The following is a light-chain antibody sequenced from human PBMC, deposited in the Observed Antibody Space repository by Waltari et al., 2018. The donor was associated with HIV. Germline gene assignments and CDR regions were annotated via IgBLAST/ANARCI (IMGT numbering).Light chain of an antibody. Sequence: QSALTQPRSVSGSPGQSVTISCTGTSSDVGGFNFVSWYQQHPGKAPKLMIYDVTKRPSGVPDRFSGSKFGNTASLTISGLQADDEADYYCCSYAGSYTLVVFGGGTKLTVL. J-gene: IGLJ2*01. CDR3: CSYAGSYTLVV. CDR1: SSDVGGFNF. V-gene: IGLV2-11*01. CDR2: DVT.